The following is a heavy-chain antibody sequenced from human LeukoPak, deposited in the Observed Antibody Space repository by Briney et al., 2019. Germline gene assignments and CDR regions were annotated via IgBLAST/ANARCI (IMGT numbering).Heavy chain of an antibody. V-gene: IGHV4-4*07. D-gene: IGHD2-15*01. Sequence: PSETLSLTCTVSGGSISSYYWSWIRQPAGKGLEWIGRIYTSGSTNYNPSLKSRVTMSVDTSKNQFSLKLSSVTAADTAVYYCARGYCSGGSCYPSGFDYWGQGTLVTVSP. CDR1: GGSISSYY. CDR3: ARGYCSGGSCYPSGFDY. J-gene: IGHJ4*02. CDR2: IYTSGST.